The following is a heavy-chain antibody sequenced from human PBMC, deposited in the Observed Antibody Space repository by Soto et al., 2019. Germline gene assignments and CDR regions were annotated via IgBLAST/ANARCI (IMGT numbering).Heavy chain of an antibody. D-gene: IGHD6-19*01. CDR3: ARRISHGSGWYH. V-gene: IGHV5-51*01. CDR2: IYPPDSQA. CDR1: GYSFTTYW. J-gene: IGHJ4*02. Sequence: GESLKISCKGSGYSFTTYWIGWVRQMPGKGLEWMGIIYPPDSQARYSPSFQGQVTLSVDKSINTAYLQWSSLKASDTAMYYCARRISHGSGWYHWGQGTIVTVSS.